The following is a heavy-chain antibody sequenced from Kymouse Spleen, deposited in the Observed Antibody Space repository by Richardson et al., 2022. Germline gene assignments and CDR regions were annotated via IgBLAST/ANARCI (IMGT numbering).Heavy chain of an antibody. Sequence: QVQLQQSGPGLVKPSQTLSLTCAISGDSVSSNSAAWNWIRQSPSRGLEWLGRTYYRSKWYNDYAVSVKSRITINPDTSKNQFSLQLNSVTPEDTAVYYCARDLGYYGSGSYYNVGFDPWGQGTLVTVSS. D-gene: IGHD3-10*01. CDR1: GDSVSSNSAA. V-gene: IGHV6-1*01. CDR3: ARDLGYYGSGSYYNVGFDP. J-gene: IGHJ5*02. CDR2: TYYRSKWYN.